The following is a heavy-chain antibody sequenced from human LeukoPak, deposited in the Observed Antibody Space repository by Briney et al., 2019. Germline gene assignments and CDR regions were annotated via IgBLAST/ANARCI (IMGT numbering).Heavy chain of an antibody. CDR3: VKDCRITIRGPFDY. CDR1: GFTFSIYG. J-gene: IGHJ4*02. V-gene: IGHV3-30*18. Sequence: GRSLRLSCAASGFTFSIYGMHWVRQAPGKGREWVAVISYDGSNKYYADSVKGPFTISKDNSKNTLYLQMNSLRAKDTAVYYCVKDCRITIRGPFDYWGQGTLVTVSS. D-gene: IGHD3-3*01. CDR2: ISYDGSNK.